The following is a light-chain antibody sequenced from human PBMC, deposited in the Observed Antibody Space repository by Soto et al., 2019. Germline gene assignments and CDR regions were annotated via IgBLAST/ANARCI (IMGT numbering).Light chain of an antibody. J-gene: IGLJ3*02. Sequence: QSALTQPASVSGSPGQSITISCTGTSSDVGGYNHVSWYQQHPGNVPKVMIYDVTNRPSGVSNRFSGSKSGNTASLTISGRQADDADDYYCSSYTSSGTWVFGGGTKLTVL. CDR3: SSYTSSGTWV. CDR1: SSDVGGYNH. V-gene: IGLV2-14*03. CDR2: DVT.